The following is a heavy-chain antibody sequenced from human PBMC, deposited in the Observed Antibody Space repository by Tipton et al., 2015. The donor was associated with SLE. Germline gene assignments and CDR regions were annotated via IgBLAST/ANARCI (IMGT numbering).Heavy chain of an antibody. CDR2: ISSSSSYI. CDR1: GFTFSTFA. V-gene: IGHV3-21*01. CDR3: ARGDSSLGSYFDY. J-gene: IGHJ4*02. D-gene: IGHD6-13*01. Sequence: SLRLSCAASGFTFSTFAMSWVRQAPGKGLEWVSSISSSSSYIYYADSVKGRFTISRDNAKNSLYLQMNNLRAEDTAVYYCARGDSSLGSYFDYWGQGTLVTVSS.